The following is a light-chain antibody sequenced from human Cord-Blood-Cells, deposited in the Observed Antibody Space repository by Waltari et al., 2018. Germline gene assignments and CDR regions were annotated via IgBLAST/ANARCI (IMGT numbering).Light chain of an antibody. CDR3: CSYAGSSTWV. J-gene: IGLJ3*02. Sequence: QSALTPPASVSGYPGQSITISCPGTSSDVGSSNLVPWYQQHPGKAPKLMIYEVSKRPSGVSKRFSGSKSGNTASLTISGLQAEDEADYYCCSYAGSSTWVFGGGTKLTVL. CDR1: SSDVGSSNL. CDR2: EVS. V-gene: IGLV2-23*02.